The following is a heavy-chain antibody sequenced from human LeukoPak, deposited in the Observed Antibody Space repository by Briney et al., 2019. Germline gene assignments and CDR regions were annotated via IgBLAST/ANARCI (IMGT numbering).Heavy chain of an antibody. CDR3: ARDKGYSSSSNYYYYYMDV. J-gene: IGHJ6*03. CDR2: INPSGGST. Sequence: ASVKVSCKASGYTFTSYYMHLVRQAPGQGLEWIGIINPSGGSTSYAQKFQGRVTMTRDMSTSTVYMELSSLRSEDTAVYYCARDKGYSSSSNYYYYYMDVWGKGTTVTVSS. CDR1: GYTFTSYY. D-gene: IGHD6-13*01. V-gene: IGHV1-46*01.